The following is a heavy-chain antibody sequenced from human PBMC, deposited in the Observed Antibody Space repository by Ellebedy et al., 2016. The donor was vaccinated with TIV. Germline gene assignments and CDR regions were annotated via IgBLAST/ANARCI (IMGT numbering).Heavy chain of an antibody. Sequence: MPSETLSLTCTVSGGSISSYYWSWIRQPPGKGLEWIGSIYHSGSTNYNPSLKSRVTISVDTSKNQFSLRLNSVTAADTAVYYCARRGNGYSLDWYFDLWGRGTLVTVSS. CDR1: GGSISSYY. CDR2: IYHSGST. CDR3: ARRGNGYSLDWYFDL. V-gene: IGHV4-59*08. J-gene: IGHJ2*01. D-gene: IGHD5-24*01.